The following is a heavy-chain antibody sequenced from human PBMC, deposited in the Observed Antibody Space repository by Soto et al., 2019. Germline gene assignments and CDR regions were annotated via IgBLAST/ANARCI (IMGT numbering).Heavy chain of an antibody. Sequence: GGALRLPWAASGFTFSNARNHLGRPAPWKGLEWVGRVKSKNDGGTTDFAAPVKGRFAISRDDSKNMVYLEMNSLQTEDTAIYYCTTDSYITSIIVRFDYWGHGTLVTVSS. D-gene: IGHD3-22*01. J-gene: IGHJ4*01. CDR3: TTDSYITSIIVRFDY. V-gene: IGHV3-15*07. CDR1: GFTFSNAR. CDR2: VKSKNDGGTT.